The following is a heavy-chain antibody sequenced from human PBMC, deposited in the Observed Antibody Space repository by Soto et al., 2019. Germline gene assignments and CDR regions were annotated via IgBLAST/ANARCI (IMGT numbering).Heavy chain of an antibody. J-gene: IGHJ5*02. Sequence: SETLSLTCAVYGGSFSGYYWSWIRQPPGKGLEWIGEINHSGSTNYNPSLKSRVTISVDTSKNQFSLKLSSVTAADTAVYYCARPLATVAYNRFDPWGQGTLVTVSS. V-gene: IGHV4-34*01. D-gene: IGHD4-17*01. CDR2: INHSGST. CDR3: ARPLATVAYNRFDP. CDR1: GGSFSGYY.